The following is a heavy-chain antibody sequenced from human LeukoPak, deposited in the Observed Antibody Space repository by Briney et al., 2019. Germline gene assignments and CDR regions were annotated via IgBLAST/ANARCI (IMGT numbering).Heavy chain of an antibody. V-gene: IGHV3-53*01. CDR2: IYRGGGT. J-gene: IGHJ4*02. CDR1: GFTFSNTY. D-gene: IGHD3-22*01. Sequence: GGSLRLSRAASGFTFSNTYMSWVRQAPGKGLEWVSIIYRGGGTRYADSVKGRFTISRDNSRNTLYLQMNSLRAEDTALYYCARDNYDSSVFTWGQGTLVTVSS. CDR3: ARDNYDSSVFT.